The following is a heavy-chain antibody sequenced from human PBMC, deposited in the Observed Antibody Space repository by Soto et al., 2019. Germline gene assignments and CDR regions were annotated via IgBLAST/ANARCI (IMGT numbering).Heavy chain of an antibody. CDR3: ARARYSGYDSDY. J-gene: IGHJ4*02. D-gene: IGHD5-12*01. CDR2: IYHSGST. V-gene: IGHV4-4*02. CDR1: FGSISSSNW. Sequence: ETLSLPCAVSFGSISSSNWWSLVRQPPGKGLEWIGEIYHSGSTNYNPSLKSRVTISVDKSKNQFSLKLSSVTAADTAVYYCARARYSGYDSDYWGQGTLVTVSS.